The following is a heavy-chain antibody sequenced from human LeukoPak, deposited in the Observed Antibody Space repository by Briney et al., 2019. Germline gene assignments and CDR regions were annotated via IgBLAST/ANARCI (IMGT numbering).Heavy chain of an antibody. CDR2: ISGSGGST. V-gene: IGHV3-23*01. D-gene: IGHD3-10*01. CDR3: AKVATNYGGNYFDY. Sequence: SGGSLRLSCAASGFTFSSYAMSWVRQAPGKGLEWVSAISGSGGSTYYADSVKGRFTIFRDNSKNTPYLQMNSLRAEDTAVYYCAKVATNYGGNYFDYWGQGTLVTVSS. J-gene: IGHJ4*02. CDR1: GFTFSSYA.